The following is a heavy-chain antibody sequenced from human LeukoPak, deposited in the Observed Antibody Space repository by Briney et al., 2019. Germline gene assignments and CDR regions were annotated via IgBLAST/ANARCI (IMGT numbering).Heavy chain of an antibody. CDR2: ISWDGGST. Sequence: PGGSLRLSCAASGFTFDDYTMHWVRQAPGKGLEWVSLISWDGGSTYYADSVKGRFTISRDNSKNSLYLQMNSLRTEDTALYYCARHGGYSGYDFDGDVDYWGQGTLVTVSS. D-gene: IGHD5-12*01. V-gene: IGHV3-43*01. J-gene: IGHJ4*02. CDR1: GFTFDDYT. CDR3: ARHGGYSGYDFDGDVDY.